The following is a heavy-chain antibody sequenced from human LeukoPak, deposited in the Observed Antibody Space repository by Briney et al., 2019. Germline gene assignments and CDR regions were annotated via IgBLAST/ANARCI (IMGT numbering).Heavy chain of an antibody. CDR3: ARTMTTGTTHGELDF. CDR2: INPSGGST. CDR1: GYTFTSYY. V-gene: IGHV1-46*01. Sequence: GASVKVSCKASGYTFTSYYMHWVRQAPGQGLEWMGIINPSGGSTSYAQKFQGRVTMTRDTSTSTAYMELRNLSSDDTAVYSCARTMTTGTTHGELDFWGQGTLVTVSS. J-gene: IGHJ4*02. D-gene: IGHD4-17*01.